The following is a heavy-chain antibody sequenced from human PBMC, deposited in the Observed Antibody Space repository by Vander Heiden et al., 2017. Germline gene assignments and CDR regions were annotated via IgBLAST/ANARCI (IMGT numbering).Heavy chain of an antibody. CDR2: ISAYNGNT. D-gene: IGHD2-15*01. CDR3: ARGGVVAHLTGYYYYGMDV. J-gene: IGHJ6*02. Sequence: QFQLVQSGAEVKKPGASVKVSCKASGYTFTSYGLSWVRQAPGQGLEWMGWISAYNGNTNYAQKLQGRVTMTTDTSTSTAYMELRSLRSDDTAVYYWARGGVVAHLTGYYYYGMDVWGQGTTVTDSS. V-gene: IGHV1-18*01. CDR1: GYTFTSYG.